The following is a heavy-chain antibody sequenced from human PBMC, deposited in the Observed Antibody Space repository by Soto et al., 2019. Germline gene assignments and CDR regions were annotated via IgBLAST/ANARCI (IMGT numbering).Heavy chain of an antibody. V-gene: IGHV3-9*01. CDR3: AKDQGSSSGWYWGGYYYGMDV. CDR2: ISWNSGSI. Sequence: GGSLGISCAASGFTVEDYAMPGVRQAPGKGLEWVSGISWNSGSIGYADSVKGRFTISRDNAKNSLYLQMNSLRAEDTALYYCAKDQGSSSGWYWGGYYYGMDVWGQGTTVTVPS. D-gene: IGHD6-19*01. J-gene: IGHJ6*02. CDR1: GFTVEDYA.